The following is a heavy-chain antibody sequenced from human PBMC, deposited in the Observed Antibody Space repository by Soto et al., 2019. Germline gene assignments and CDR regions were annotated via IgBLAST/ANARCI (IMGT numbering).Heavy chain of an antibody. CDR3: ARDIVSDV. J-gene: IGHJ6*02. V-gene: IGHV1-18*01. CDR1: GYTFTSCG. Sequence: ASVKFSCKASGYTFTSCGISWVRQAPGQVLECMVWINAGNGNTKYXXKFQGRVXXTRDTSASTAXMELSXLRSEDTAVYYCARDIVSDVWCQGTTVTDSS. CDR2: INAGNGNT. D-gene: IGHD2-15*01.